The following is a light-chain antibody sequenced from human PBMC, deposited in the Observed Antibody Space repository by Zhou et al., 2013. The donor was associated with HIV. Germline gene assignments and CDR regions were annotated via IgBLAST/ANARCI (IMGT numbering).Light chain of an antibody. CDR3: MQAQQDVI. CDR1: QSLLQSNGNNY. J-gene: IGKJ4*01. Sequence: DIVLTQSPLSLPVTPGEPASISCRSSQSLLQSNGNNYLDWYLQKPGQSPQLLIYLASTRASGVPDRFSGSGSGTNFTLKISRVEAEDVGFYFCMQAQQDVIFGGGTKVEIK. V-gene: IGKV2-28*01. CDR2: LAS.